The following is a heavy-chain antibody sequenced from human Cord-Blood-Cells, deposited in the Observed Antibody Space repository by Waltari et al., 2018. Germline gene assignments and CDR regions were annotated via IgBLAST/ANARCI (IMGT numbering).Heavy chain of an antibody. CDR3: ARRKPYSSGWYAFDI. D-gene: IGHD6-19*01. CDR2: INPNSGGT. Sequence: QVQLVQSGAEVKKPGASVKVSCKASGYTFTGYYMHWVRQAPGQGLEWMGWINPNSGGTNYAQKFQGWVTMTRDTSISTAYMELSRLRSDDTAVYYCARRKPYSSGWYAFDIWGQGTMVTVSS. CDR1: GYTFTGYY. V-gene: IGHV1-2*04. J-gene: IGHJ3*02.